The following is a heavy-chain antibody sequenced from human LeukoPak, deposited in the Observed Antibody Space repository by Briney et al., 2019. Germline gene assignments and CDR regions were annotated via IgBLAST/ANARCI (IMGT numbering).Heavy chain of an antibody. J-gene: IGHJ4*02. Sequence: ASVKVSCKASGYTFTGYYMHWVRQAPGQGLEWMGWINPNSGGTNYAQKFQGRVTMTRDTSISTAYMELSRLRSDDTAVYYCARDPYYYDSSGYPVDSYYFDYWGQGTLVTVSS. CDR2: INPNSGGT. V-gene: IGHV1-2*02. CDR1: GYTFTGYY. CDR3: ARDPYYYDSSGYPVDSYYFDY. D-gene: IGHD3-22*01.